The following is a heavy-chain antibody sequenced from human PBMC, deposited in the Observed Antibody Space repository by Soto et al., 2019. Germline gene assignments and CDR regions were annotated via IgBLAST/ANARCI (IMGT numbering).Heavy chain of an antibody. Sequence: ETLSLTCAVYGWSFSGYYWSWIRQPPGKGLEWIGQINHSGSTNSNPSLKSRVTISVDTSKNPFSLKLLSVTAADTAVYSCARASPRPGRRAFDYWGQGTLVTVSS. CDR3: ARASPRPGRRAFDY. CDR2: INHSGST. CDR1: GWSFSGYY. J-gene: IGHJ4*02. V-gene: IGHV4-34*01.